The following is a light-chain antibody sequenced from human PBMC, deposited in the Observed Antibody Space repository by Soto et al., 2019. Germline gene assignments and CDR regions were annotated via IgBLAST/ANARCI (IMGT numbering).Light chain of an antibody. Sequence: QSALTQPASVSGSPGQSITISCTGTSSDVGGYNLVSWYQQHPGKAPKLMIYEVSKRPSGVSNHFSGSKSGNTASLTISGLQAEDEADYYCCSYAGSGTDNYVFGSGTKLTVL. CDR2: EVS. CDR3: CSYAGSGTDNYV. J-gene: IGLJ1*01. CDR1: SSDVGGYNL. V-gene: IGLV2-23*02.